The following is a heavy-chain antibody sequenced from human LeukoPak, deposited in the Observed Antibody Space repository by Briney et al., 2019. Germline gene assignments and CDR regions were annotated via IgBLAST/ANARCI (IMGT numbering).Heavy chain of an antibody. J-gene: IGHJ4*02. CDR1: GYTFTSYR. CDR3: ARPAGRDYYDSSGYVLY. CDR2: ISAYNGNT. D-gene: IGHD3-22*01. Sequence: ASVKVSCKASGYTFTSYRINWVRQPPGQGLEWMGGISAYNGNTDYAQKFQGRFTVTTDTSTSTAYMELRSLRLDDTAVYYCARPAGRDYYDSSGYVLYWGQGTRVTVSS. V-gene: IGHV1-18*01.